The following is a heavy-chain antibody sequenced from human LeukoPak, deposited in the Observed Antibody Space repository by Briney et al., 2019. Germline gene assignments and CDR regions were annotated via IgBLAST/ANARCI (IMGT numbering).Heavy chain of an antibody. V-gene: IGHV4-61*02. D-gene: IGHD3-10*01. Sequence: SETLSLTCTVSGGSTSSGSYYWSWIRQPAGKGLEWIGRISTSGSTNYNPSLKSRVTMSVDTSKNQFSLKLNSVTAADTAVYYCASTMIRGKMDVWGKGTTVTVSS. CDR3: ASTMIRGKMDV. CDR2: ISTSGST. J-gene: IGHJ6*04. CDR1: GGSTSSGSYY.